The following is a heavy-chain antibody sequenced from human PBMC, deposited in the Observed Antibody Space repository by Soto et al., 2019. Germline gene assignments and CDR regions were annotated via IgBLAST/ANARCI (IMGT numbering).Heavy chain of an antibody. D-gene: IGHD2-15*01. Sequence: QVQLVESGGGVVQPGRSLRLSCAASGFTFSSYAMHWVRQAPGKGLEWVAVISYDGSNKYYADSVKGRFTISRDNSKNTLYLQMNSLRAEDTAVYYCARGVDIVVGVAAHHFDYWGQGTLVTVSS. V-gene: IGHV3-30-3*01. CDR3: ARGVDIVVGVAAHHFDY. CDR1: GFTFSSYA. CDR2: ISYDGSNK. J-gene: IGHJ4*02.